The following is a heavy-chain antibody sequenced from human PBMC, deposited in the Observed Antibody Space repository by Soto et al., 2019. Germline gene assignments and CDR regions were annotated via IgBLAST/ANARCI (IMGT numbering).Heavy chain of an antibody. CDR3: AADPYSGSYYDY. Sequence: ASVKVSCKASGFTFTSSAVQWVRQARGQRLEWIGWIVVGSGNTNYAQKFQERVTITRDMSTSTAYMELSSLRSEDTAVYYCAADPYSGSYYDYWGQGTLVTVSS. J-gene: IGHJ4*02. CDR2: IVVGSGNT. V-gene: IGHV1-58*01. D-gene: IGHD1-26*01. CDR1: GFTFTSSA.